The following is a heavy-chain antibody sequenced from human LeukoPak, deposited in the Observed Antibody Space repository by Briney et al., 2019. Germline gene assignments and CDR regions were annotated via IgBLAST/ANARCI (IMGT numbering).Heavy chain of an antibody. Sequence: GGSLRLSCAASGFTFTSFEMNWVRQAPGKGLEWVSYISSSGSTLYYADSVKGRFTISRDNAKKSLYLQMNSLRAEDTAVYYCARPRGCSSSRCSNFDYWGQGTLVTVSS. CDR1: GFTFTSFE. CDR3: ARPRGCSSSRCSNFDY. CDR2: ISSSGSTL. J-gene: IGHJ4*02. V-gene: IGHV3-48*03. D-gene: IGHD2-2*01.